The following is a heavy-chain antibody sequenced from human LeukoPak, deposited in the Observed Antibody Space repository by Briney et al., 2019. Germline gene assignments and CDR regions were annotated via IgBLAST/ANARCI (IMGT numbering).Heavy chain of an antibody. CDR3: AREGYSYGYGYDFDY. CDR1: GFTFSSYW. D-gene: IGHD5-18*01. Sequence: GGSLRLSCAASGFTFSSYWMSWVRQAPGKGPEWVANIKQDGSEKYYVDSVKGRFTISRDNAKNSLYLQMNSLRAEDTAVYYCAREGYSYGYGYDFDYWGQGTLVTVSS. V-gene: IGHV3-7*01. J-gene: IGHJ4*02. CDR2: IKQDGSEK.